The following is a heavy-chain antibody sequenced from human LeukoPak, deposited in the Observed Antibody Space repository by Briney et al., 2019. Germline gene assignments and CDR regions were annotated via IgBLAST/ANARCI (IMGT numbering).Heavy chain of an antibody. D-gene: IGHD3-10*01. CDR2: IYYSGST. CDR3: ARVLHYYGSGSYFGMDV. V-gene: IGHV4-59*01. Sequence: PSETLSLTCTVSGGSISSYYWSWIRQPPGKGLEWIGYIYYSGSTNYNPSLKSRVTISVDTSKNQFSLKLSSVTAADTAVYYCARVLHYYGSGSYFGMDVWGQGTTVTVSS. CDR1: GGSISSYY. J-gene: IGHJ6*02.